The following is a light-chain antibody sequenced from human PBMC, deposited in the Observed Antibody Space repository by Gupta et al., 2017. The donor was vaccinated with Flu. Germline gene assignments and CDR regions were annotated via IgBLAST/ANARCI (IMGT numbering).Light chain of an antibody. CDR1: SSNIGSNT. J-gene: IGLJ1*01. Sequence: SGGSSNIGSNTVNWYQQLPGTAPKLLIYSSHQRPSGVPARFSGSKSDTSASLAISGLQSEDEGDYYCAAWDDRLDGYVFGSGTKVTVL. V-gene: IGLV1-44*01. CDR2: SSH. CDR3: AAWDDRLDGYV.